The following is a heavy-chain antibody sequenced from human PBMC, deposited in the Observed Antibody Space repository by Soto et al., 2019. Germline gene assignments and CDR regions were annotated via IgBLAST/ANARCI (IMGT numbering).Heavy chain of an antibody. J-gene: IGHJ4*02. Sequence: EVQLVESGGGLVQPGGSLRLSCAASGFTFSSYSMNWVRQAPGKGLEWVSYISSSSSTIYYADSVKGRFTISRDNAKNSLYLQMNSLRAEDTAVYYCVAYYDILTGYYKGYWDQGTLVTVSS. CDR1: GFTFSSYS. CDR2: ISSSSSTI. D-gene: IGHD3-9*01. V-gene: IGHV3-48*01. CDR3: VAYYDILTGYYKGY.